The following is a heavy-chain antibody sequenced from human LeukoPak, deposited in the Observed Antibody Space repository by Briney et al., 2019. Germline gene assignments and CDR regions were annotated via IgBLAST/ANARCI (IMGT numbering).Heavy chain of an antibody. CDR2: ISYDGSNK. CDR3: AKDPYSSGNYFDY. J-gene: IGHJ4*02. CDR1: GFTFSSYG. V-gene: IGHV3-30*18. Sequence: PGGSLRLSCAASGFTFSSYGMHWVRQAPGKGLEWVAVISYDGSNKYYADSVKGRFTISRDNSKNTLYLQMNSLRAEDTAVYYCAKDPYSSGNYFDYWGQGALVTVSS. D-gene: IGHD6-19*01.